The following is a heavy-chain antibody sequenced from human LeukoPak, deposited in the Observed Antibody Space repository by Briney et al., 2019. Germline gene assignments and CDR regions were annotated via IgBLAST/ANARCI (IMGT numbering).Heavy chain of an antibody. J-gene: IGHJ4*02. CDR3: ARDPSWEPFDY. CDR2: INPNSGGT. D-gene: IGHD1-26*01. Sequence: ASVKVSCKASGYTFTNYYIHWLRQAPGQGLEWMGWINPNSGGTNYAQKFQGRVTMTRDTSISTAYMELSRLRSDDTAVYYCARDPSWEPFDYWGQGTLVTISS. V-gene: IGHV1-2*02. CDR1: GYTFTNYY.